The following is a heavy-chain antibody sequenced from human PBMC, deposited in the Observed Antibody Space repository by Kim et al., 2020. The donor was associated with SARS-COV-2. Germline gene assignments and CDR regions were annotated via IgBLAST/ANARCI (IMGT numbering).Heavy chain of an antibody. D-gene: IGHD3-10*01. V-gene: IGHV1-46*01. Sequence: ASVKVSCKASGYTFTSYYMHWVRQAPGQGLEWMGIINPSGGSTSYAQKFQGRVTMTRDTSTSTVYMELSSLRSEDTAVYYCAREGVVRGPPSWPAFDYWGQGTLVTVSS. CDR1: GYTFTSYY. J-gene: IGHJ4*02. CDR2: INPSGGST. CDR3: AREGVVRGPPSWPAFDY.